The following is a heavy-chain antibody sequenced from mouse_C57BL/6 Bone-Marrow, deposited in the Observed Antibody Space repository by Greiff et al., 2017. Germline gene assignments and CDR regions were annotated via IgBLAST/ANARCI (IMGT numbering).Heavy chain of an antibody. V-gene: IGHV1-39*01. CDR3: ASWYCARDY. CDR1: GYSFTDYN. CDR2: INPHYGTT. J-gene: IGHJ4*01. Sequence: EVQLQQPGPELVKPGSSVKISCKASGYSFTDYNMNWVKQSHGQSLEWIGVINPHYGTTSYNQKFKGKATLTVDQSSSTAYMQLNSLTSEDSEVYDCASWYCARDYWGQGTAVTVS.